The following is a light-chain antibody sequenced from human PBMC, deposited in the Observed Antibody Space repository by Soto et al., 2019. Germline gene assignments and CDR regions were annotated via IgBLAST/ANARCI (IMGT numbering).Light chain of an antibody. CDR2: KAS. CDR1: QSISSW. J-gene: IGKJ1*01. Sequence: DIQMTQSPSTLSASVGDRVTITCRASQSISSWLAWYQQKPGKAPKLLLYKASSLDSGVPSRFSGSGSGTEFTLTLSRLQTDDFAAYYCQQSWTFGQGTKVEIK. CDR3: QQSWT. V-gene: IGKV1-5*03.